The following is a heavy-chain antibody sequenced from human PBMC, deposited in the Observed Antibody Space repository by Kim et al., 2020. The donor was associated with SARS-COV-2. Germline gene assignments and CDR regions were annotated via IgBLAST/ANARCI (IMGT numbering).Heavy chain of an antibody. CDR3: ARGLFLVGIAAAGPDY. V-gene: IGHV3-33*01. D-gene: IGHD6-13*01. Sequence: GGSLRLSCAASGFTFSSYGMHWVRQAPGKGLEWVAVIWYDGSNKYYADSVKGRFTISRDNSKNTLYLQMNSLRAEDTAVYYCARGLFLVGIAAAGPDYWGQGTLVTVSS. CDR2: IWYDGSNK. CDR1: GFTFSSYG. J-gene: IGHJ4*02.